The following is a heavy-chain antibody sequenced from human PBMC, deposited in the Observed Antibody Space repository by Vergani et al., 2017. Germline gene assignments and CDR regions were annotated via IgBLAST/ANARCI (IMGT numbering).Heavy chain of an antibody. J-gene: IGHJ4*02. CDR2: IYYSGLT. D-gene: IGHD6-19*01. Sequence: QLQLQQSGPGLVKPSETLFLTCTVSADSISSGSYYWGWIRQPPGKSLEWIGSIYYSGLTYYNPSLKSRVAISVDTSKNQFSLKVTSVTAADPAVYFCARXRPGSGWSPGDFDDWGQGILVTVSS. CDR1: ADSISSGSYY. V-gene: IGHV4-39*01. CDR3: ARXRPGSGWSPGDFDD.